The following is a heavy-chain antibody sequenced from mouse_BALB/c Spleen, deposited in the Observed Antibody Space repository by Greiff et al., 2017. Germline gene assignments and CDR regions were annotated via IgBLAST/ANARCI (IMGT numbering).Heavy chain of an antibody. CDR1: GISITTGNYR. Sequence: EVQLQESGPGLVKPSQTVSLTCTVTGISITTGNYRWSWIRQFPGNKLEWIGYIYYSGTITYNPSLTSRTTITRDTSKNQFFLEMNSLTAEDTATYYCAREGYGNYFDYWGQGTTLTVSS. D-gene: IGHD2-14*01. CDR2: IYYSGTI. CDR3: AREGYGNYFDY. J-gene: IGHJ2*01. V-gene: IGHV3-5*02.